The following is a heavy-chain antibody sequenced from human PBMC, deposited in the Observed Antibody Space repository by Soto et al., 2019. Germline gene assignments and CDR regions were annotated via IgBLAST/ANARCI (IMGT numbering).Heavy chain of an antibody. Sequence: EVKLVESGGNLVQPGGSLRLSCAASGFTFSTYEMNWVRQAPGKGLEWISYISSSGSSIYYADSVKGRLTISRDNAWNSLHLQMNSLRVEDTAVYYCARDGYDSSGDSEIFHYWGQGTLVTVSS. J-gene: IGHJ1*01. D-gene: IGHD3-22*01. V-gene: IGHV3-48*03. CDR2: ISSSGSSI. CDR3: ARDGYDSSGDSEIFHY. CDR1: GFTFSTYE.